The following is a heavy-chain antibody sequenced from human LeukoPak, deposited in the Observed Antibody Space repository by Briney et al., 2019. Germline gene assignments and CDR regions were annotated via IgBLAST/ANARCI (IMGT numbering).Heavy chain of an antibody. J-gene: IGHJ4*02. CDR3: ARHVTVTSFTFAY. CDR2: IYYSENT. V-gene: IGHV4-39*01. Sequence: PSEILSLTCTVSGGSISSSSYYWGWVRQPPGTGLEWIGSIYYSENTYYNPSFKSRVSISVDTSKNQFSLELNSVTAADTAVYYCARHVTVTSFTFAYWGQGILVTVSS. CDR1: GGSISSSSYY. D-gene: IGHD4-17*01.